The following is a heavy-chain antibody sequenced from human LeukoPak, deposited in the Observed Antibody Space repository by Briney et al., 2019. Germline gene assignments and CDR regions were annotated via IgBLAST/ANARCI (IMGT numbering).Heavy chain of an antibody. V-gene: IGHV3-21*01. CDR3: ARGMEQWLVRSRAPRYFDL. Sequence: GGSLRLSCAASGFTFSSHSMNWVRQAPGKGLEWVSSISSSSSYIYYADSVKGRFTISRDNAKNSLYLQMNSLRAEDTAVYYCARGMEQWLVRSRAPRYFDLWGRGTLVTVSS. J-gene: IGHJ2*01. CDR2: ISSSSSYI. D-gene: IGHD6-19*01. CDR1: GFTFSSHS.